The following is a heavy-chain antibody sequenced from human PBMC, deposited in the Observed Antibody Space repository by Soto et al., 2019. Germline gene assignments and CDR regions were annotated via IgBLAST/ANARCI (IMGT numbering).Heavy chain of an antibody. V-gene: IGHV3-30*18. D-gene: IGHD3-3*01. CDR1: GFTFSSYG. J-gene: IGHJ5*02. CDR2: ISYDGSNK. CDR3: AKDPMYYDFWSGPSGWFGP. Sequence: GGSLRLSCAASGFTFSSYGMHWVRKAPGKGQHMVAVISYDGSNKYYADTVKGRFTISRDNSKNTLYLQMNSLRAEDTAVYYCAKDPMYYDFWSGPSGWFGPWGQGTLVTVSS.